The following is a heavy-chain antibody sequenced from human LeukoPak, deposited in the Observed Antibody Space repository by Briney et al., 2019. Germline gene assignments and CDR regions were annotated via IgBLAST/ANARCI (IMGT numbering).Heavy chain of an antibody. V-gene: IGHV3-74*01. CDR3: AKDRGAPDFYYYYYGMDV. CDR2: INGDMRST. Sequence: GGSLRLSCEDSGFTFKNYWMHWVRQVPGKGLEWVSGINGDMRSTNYADSVKGRFTITRDNARSTLFLQMNSLGTEDTAVYYCAKDRGAPDFYYYYYGMDVWGQGTTVTVSS. CDR1: GFTFKNYW. J-gene: IGHJ6*02. D-gene: IGHD1-14*01.